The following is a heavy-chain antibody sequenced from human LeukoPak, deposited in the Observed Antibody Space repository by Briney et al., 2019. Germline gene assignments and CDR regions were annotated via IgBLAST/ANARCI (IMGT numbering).Heavy chain of an antibody. CDR1: GFTFNSHV. CDR3: AKDSRRFDY. Sequence: GGSLRLSCAASGFTFNSHVMSWVRQAPGKGLEWVSVISGSGGTTYYADSVKGRFTISRDNSKNTLYLQMNSLRAEDTAIYYCAKDSRRFDYWGQGTLVTVSS. J-gene: IGHJ4*02. CDR2: ISGSGGTT. D-gene: IGHD5-24*01. V-gene: IGHV3-23*01.